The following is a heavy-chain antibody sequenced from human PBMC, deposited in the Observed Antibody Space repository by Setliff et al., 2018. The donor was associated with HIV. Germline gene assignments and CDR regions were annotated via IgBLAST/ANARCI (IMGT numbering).Heavy chain of an antibody. CDR3: ITDLYGSSLSSGWSWYFQH. CDR1: GFTFSSFG. V-gene: IGHV3-30*02. CDR2: IWHDGS. D-gene: IGHD6-19*01. Sequence: GGSLRLSCAASGFTFSSFGTHWVRQAPGKGLEWVALIWHDGSNYADSVKGRCTISRDNSKSTLYLQMNSLRTEDTAVYYCITDLYGSSLSSGWSWYFQHWGPGTLVTVSS. J-gene: IGHJ1*01.